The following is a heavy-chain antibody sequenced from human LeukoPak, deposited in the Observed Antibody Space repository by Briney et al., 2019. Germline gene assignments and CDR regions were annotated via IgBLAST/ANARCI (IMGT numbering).Heavy chain of an antibody. D-gene: IGHD3-3*01. J-gene: IGHJ5*02. CDR1: GFSFRNAG. V-gene: IGHV3-74*01. CDR2: IKGDGSVT. CDR3: ARSDWFDP. Sequence: GGSLRLSCAASGFSFRNAGMRWVRQARWKGLVWVSRIKGDGSVTVYADSVKGRFTISRDNAKNTLYLQMNSLRVEDTAVYYCARSDWFDPWGQGTLVTVSS.